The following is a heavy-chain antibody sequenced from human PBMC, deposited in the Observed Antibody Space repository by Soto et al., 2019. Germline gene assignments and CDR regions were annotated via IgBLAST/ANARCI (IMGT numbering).Heavy chain of an antibody. CDR3: AKESSPYSGSYWFDI. D-gene: IGHD1-26*01. Sequence: GGSLRLSCAASGFTFDDYTMHWVRQAPGKGLEWVSLISWDGGSTYYADSVKGRFTISRDNSKNSLYLQMNSLRTEDTALYYCAKESSPYSGSYWFDIWGQGTMVTVSS. CDR1: GFTFDDYT. V-gene: IGHV3-43*01. J-gene: IGHJ3*02. CDR2: ISWDGGST.